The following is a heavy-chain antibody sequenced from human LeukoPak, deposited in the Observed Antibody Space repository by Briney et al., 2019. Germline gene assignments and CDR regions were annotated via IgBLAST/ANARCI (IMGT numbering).Heavy chain of an antibody. V-gene: IGHV3-11*01. CDR2: ISSSGRTI. CDR1: GFTFSDYY. D-gene: IGHD2-2*01. CDR3: ATGGPCSSTSCQYFVY. Sequence: GGSLRLSCEASGFTFSDYYMSWIRQAPGKGLEWVAYISSSGRTIHYADSVKGRFSISRDNAKKSLYLQMNSLRAEDTAVYYCATGGPCSSTSCQYFVYWGQGSLVTVSS. J-gene: IGHJ4*02.